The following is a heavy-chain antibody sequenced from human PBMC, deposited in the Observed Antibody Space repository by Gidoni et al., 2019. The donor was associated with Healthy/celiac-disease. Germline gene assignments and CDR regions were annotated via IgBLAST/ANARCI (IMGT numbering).Heavy chain of an antibody. CDR3: ARDIAAAGSYAFDI. CDR1: GFTFSSYS. Sequence: EVQLVESGGGLVKPGGSLRRSCAASGFTFSSYSMNWVRKAPGKGLEWVSSISSSSSYIYYAASVKGRFTISRDNAKNSLYLQMNSLRAEDTAVYYCARDIAAAGSYAFDIWGQGTMVTVSS. CDR2: ISSSSSYI. V-gene: IGHV3-21*01. J-gene: IGHJ3*02. D-gene: IGHD6-13*01.